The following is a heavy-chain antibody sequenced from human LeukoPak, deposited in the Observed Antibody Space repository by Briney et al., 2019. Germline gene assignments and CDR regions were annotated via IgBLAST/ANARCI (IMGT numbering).Heavy chain of an antibody. V-gene: IGHV3-11*03. D-gene: IGHD2-15*01. CDR3: ARKADYFDY. Sequence: PGGSLRLSCAASGFTFSDYDMSWIRHAPGKGLEWISYIASSRSYTNYADSVKGRFTISRDNAKNSLYLQMNSLRAEDTAVYYCARKADYFDYWGQGALVTVTS. J-gene: IGHJ4*02. CDR1: GFTFSDYD. CDR2: IASSRSYT.